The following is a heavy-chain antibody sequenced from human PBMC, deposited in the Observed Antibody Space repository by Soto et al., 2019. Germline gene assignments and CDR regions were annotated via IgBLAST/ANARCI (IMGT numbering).Heavy chain of an antibody. CDR3: ARKSGRDCHSGGGCFSLDV. CDR1: GETLNSNP. V-gene: IGHV1-69*01. J-gene: IGHJ4*02. CDR2: IVSLSDRT. Sequence: QVQLVQSGAEVKKPGSSLKVSCKVFGETLNSNPIGWVRQAPGQGLEWVGGIVSLSDRTNYAQELQGRVTVPADGSTSTVYMELSNLKSDDTAVYYCARKSGRDCHSGGGCFSLDVWGQGSLITVSS. D-gene: IGHD2-15*01.